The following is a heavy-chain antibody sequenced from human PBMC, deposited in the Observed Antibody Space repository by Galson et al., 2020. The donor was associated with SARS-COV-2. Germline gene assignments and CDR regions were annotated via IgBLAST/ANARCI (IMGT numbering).Heavy chain of an antibody. J-gene: IGHJ4*01. CDR2: TDWDGDK. V-gene: IGHV2-70*11. Sequence: ESGPTLVKPTQTLTLTCTISGFSLTTSGMCVNWIRQPPGKALEWLARTDWDGDKYYSTSLKTRLTISKDTSKNQVVLTLTDMDPADTATYYGAPIKPGMAGLGEGYYFDNWGHGA. D-gene: IGHD6-13*01. CDR3: APIKPGMAGLGEGYYFDN. CDR1: GFSLTTSGMC.